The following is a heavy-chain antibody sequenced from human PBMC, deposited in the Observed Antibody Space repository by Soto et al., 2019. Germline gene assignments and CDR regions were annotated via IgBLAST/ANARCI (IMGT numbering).Heavy chain of an antibody. D-gene: IGHD3-10*01. CDR3: ARVVLLWLGESGMDV. J-gene: IGHJ6*02. Sequence: ASVKVSFKASGYTFTSYAMHWVRQAPGQRLEWMGWINAGNGNTKYSQKFQGRVTITRDTSASTAYMELSSLRSEDTAVYYCARVVLLWLGESGMDVWGQGTTVTVSS. V-gene: IGHV1-3*01. CDR2: INAGNGNT. CDR1: GYTFTSYA.